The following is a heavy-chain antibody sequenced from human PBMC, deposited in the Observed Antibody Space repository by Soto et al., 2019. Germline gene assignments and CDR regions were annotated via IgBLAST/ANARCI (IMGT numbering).Heavy chain of an antibody. CDR2: LYHTGNT. D-gene: IGHD6-6*01. J-gene: IGHJ4*02. CDR3: GGAARLSLFAF. V-gene: IGHV4-4*02. CDR1: SGSFGSGIW. Sequence: SETLSLTCTASSGSFGSGIWWSWVRQPPGKGLEWIGELYHTGNTNYNPSLKSRLTMSVDESKNQFSLSLSSVTAADTAVYYCGGAARLSLFAFGGRGTLVTVSS.